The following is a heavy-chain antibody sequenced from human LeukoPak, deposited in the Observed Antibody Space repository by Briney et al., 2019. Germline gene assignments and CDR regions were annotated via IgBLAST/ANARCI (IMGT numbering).Heavy chain of an antibody. CDR3: ARVRITMVRGVIIADNFDY. CDR2: INPNSGGT. Sequence: ASVKVSXKASGYTFTGYYMHWVRQAPGQGLEWMGRINPNSGGTNYAQKFQGRVTMTRDTSISTAYMELSRLRSDDTAVYYCARVRITMVRGVIIADNFDYWGQGTLVTVSS. V-gene: IGHV1-2*06. J-gene: IGHJ4*02. D-gene: IGHD3-10*01. CDR1: GYTFTGYY.